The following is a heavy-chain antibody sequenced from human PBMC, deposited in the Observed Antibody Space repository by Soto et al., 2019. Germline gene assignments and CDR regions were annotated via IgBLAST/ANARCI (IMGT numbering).Heavy chain of an antibody. CDR1: GGSFSGYY. V-gene: IGHV4-34*01. CDR2: INHSGST. Sequence: SETLSLTCAVYGGSFSGYYWSWIRQPPWKGLEWIGEINHSGSTNYNPSLKSRVTISVDTSKNQFSLKLSSVTAADTAVYYCAREKRITIFGVVSRDYYYYMDVWGKGTTVTVSS. D-gene: IGHD3-3*01. CDR3: AREKRITIFGVVSRDYYYYMDV. J-gene: IGHJ6*03.